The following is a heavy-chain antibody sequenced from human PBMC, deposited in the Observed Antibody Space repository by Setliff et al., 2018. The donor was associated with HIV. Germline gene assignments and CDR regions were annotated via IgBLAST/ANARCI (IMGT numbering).Heavy chain of an antibody. Sequence: SETLSLTCTVSGGSISSSSYYWGWIRQPPGKGLEWIGSIYYSGATYYNPSLKSRVTLSVDTSKNQFSLKLSSVTAADTAVYYCAREKYDSSGYFDYWGQGTLV. D-gene: IGHD3-22*01. J-gene: IGHJ4*02. CDR3: AREKYDSSGYFDY. V-gene: IGHV4-39*07. CDR2: IYYSGAT. CDR1: GGSISSSSYY.